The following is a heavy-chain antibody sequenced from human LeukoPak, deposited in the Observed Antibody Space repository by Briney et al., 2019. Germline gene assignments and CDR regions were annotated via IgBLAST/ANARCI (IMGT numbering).Heavy chain of an antibody. CDR2: INHWGHT. D-gene: IGHD2-2*02. CDR1: GGSISGSSYH. CDR3: TPTDSYTAGGYDY. J-gene: IGHJ4*02. V-gene: IGHV4-39*01. Sequence: PSETLSLTCTVSGGSISGSSYHWGWIRQPPGKGLEWIGSINHWGHTYYNPSLESRVTISVDTSKNQFSLRVRSVTAADTALYYCTPTDSYTAGGYDYWGQGTLVTASS.